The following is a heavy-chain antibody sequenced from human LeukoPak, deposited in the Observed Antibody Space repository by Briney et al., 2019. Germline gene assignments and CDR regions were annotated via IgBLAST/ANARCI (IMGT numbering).Heavy chain of an antibody. Sequence: GGSLRLSCAASGFTFSSYSLNWVRPAPGKGLEWVSSISSSSSYIYYADSVKGRLTISRDNAKNSLYLQMNSLRAEDTAVYYCASEGALVRGATDDYWGQGTLVTVSS. V-gene: IGHV3-21*01. CDR1: GFTFSSYS. J-gene: IGHJ4*02. D-gene: IGHD3-10*01. CDR3: ASEGALVRGATDDY. CDR2: ISSSSSYI.